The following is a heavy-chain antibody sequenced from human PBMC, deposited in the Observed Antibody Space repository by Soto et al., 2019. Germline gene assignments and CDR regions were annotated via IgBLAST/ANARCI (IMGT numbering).Heavy chain of an antibody. J-gene: IGHJ4*02. Sequence: EVQLVESGGGLVKPGEFLRLSCVASGFPFTTVWMNWVRQAPGKGPEWLGRVKTKAEGATTDYAAPAKGRFTILRDDSINTVYLQMTSLRIEDTALYYCTSRIRTTNDNWGQGTLVTVSS. D-gene: IGHD1-1*01. CDR3: TSRIRTTNDN. CDR1: GFPFTTVW. CDR2: VKTKAEGATT. V-gene: IGHV3-15*07.